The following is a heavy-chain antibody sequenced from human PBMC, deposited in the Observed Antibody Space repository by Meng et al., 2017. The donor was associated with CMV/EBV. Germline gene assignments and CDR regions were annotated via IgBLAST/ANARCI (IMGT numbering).Heavy chain of an antibody. CDR3: ARDLPLYCTNGVCYSSGMDV. CDR1: GFTFSSYS. J-gene: IGHJ6*02. V-gene: IGHV3-21*01. CDR2: ISSSSSYI. D-gene: IGHD2-8*01. Sequence: GGSLRLSCAASGFTFSSYSMNWVRQAPGKGLEWVSFISSSSSYIYYADSVKGRFTISRDNAKNSLYLQMNSLRAEDTAVYYCARDLPLYCTNGVCYSSGMDVWGQGTTVTVSS.